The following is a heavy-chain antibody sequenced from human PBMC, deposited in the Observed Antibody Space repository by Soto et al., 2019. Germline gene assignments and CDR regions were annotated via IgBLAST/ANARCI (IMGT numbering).Heavy chain of an antibody. CDR2: TVPDGTEK. J-gene: IGHJ5*01. V-gene: IGHV3-7*01. Sequence: PGGSLRLSCAAPGFTFSDSWMNWVRQAPGKGLEWVASTVPDGTEKYYVDSVRGRFTISRDNSKTSLYLQMNSLRVDDTAIYYCARDRGYNCFDLWGQGTLVTVSS. CDR3: ARDRGYNCFDL. CDR1: GFTFSDSW.